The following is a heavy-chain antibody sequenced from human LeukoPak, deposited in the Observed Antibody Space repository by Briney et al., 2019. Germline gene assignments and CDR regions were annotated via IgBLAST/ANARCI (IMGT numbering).Heavy chain of an antibody. CDR3: ARGTQWLVERYYYYYYMDV. D-gene: IGHD6-19*01. V-gene: IGHV4-34*01. Sequence: SETLSLTCAVYGGSFSGYYWSWIRQPPGKGLEWIGEINHSGSTNYNPSLKSRVTISVDTSKNQFSLKLSSVTAADTAVYYCARGTQWLVERYYYYYYMDVWGKGTTVTVSS. J-gene: IGHJ6*03. CDR2: INHSGST. CDR1: GGSFSGYY.